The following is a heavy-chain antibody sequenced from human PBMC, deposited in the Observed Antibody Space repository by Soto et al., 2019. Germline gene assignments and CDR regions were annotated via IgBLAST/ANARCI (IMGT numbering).Heavy chain of an antibody. CDR1: GYSFTSYW. CDR3: ASYSSGWYNYFDY. D-gene: IGHD6-19*01. V-gene: IGHV5-51*01. CDR2: IYPGDSDT. Sequence: GESLKISCNGSGYSFTSYWIGWVRQMPGKGLEWMGIIYPGDSDTRYSPSFQGQVTISADKSISTAYLQWSSLKASDTAMYYCASYSSGWYNYFDYWGQGTLVTVSS. J-gene: IGHJ4*02.